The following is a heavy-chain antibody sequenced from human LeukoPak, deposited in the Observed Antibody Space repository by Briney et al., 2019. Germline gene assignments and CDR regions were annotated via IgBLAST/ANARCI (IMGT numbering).Heavy chain of an antibody. CDR1: GYTFTSYD. Sequence: ASVKVSCKASGYTFTSYDINWVRQATGQGLEWMGWMNPNSGNTGYAQKFQGRVTMTRNTSISTAYMELSSLRSEDTAVYYCARTTYYDFRSGYFGYYYYYMDVWGKGTTVTVSS. CDR2: MNPNSGNT. D-gene: IGHD3-3*01. V-gene: IGHV1-8*01. CDR3: ARTTYYDFRSGYFGYYYYYMDV. J-gene: IGHJ6*03.